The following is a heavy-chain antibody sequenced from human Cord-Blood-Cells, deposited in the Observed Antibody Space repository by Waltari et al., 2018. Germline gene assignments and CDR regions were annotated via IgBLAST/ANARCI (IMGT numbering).Heavy chain of an antibody. Sequence: TFSSYAISWVRQAPGQGLEWMGGIIPIFGTANYAQKFQGRVTITADESTSTAYMELSSLRSEDTAVYYCAREGVMGGSYYFDYWGQGTLVTVSS. V-gene: IGHV1-69*01. CDR3: AREGVMGGSYYFDY. CDR2: IIPIFGTA. D-gene: IGHD1-26*01. J-gene: IGHJ4*02. CDR1: TFSSYA.